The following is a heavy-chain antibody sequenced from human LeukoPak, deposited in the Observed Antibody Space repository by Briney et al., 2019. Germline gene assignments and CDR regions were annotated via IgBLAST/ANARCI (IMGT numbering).Heavy chain of an antibody. V-gene: IGHV4-59*12. CDR1: GGSISSYY. CDR3: ARLSTVTTSFDY. D-gene: IGHD4-17*01. CDR2: IYDSGST. J-gene: IGHJ4*02. Sequence: ASETLSLTCTVSGGSISSYYWSWIRQPPGKGLEWIGYIYDSGSTNYNPSLKSRVTMSVDTSKNQFSLKLSSVTAADTAVYYCARLSTVTTSFDYWGQGTLVTVSS.